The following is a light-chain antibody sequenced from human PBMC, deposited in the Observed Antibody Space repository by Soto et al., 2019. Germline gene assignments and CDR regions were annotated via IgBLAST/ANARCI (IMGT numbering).Light chain of an antibody. CDR1: QSITRF. V-gene: IGKV1-39*01. CDR3: QQNYRPPPVT. Sequence: DIQMTQSPSSLSASVGDRVTITCRASQSITRFLNWYQQKPGKAPKLLIYGTSRLQSGVPSRFSGSGSGTDFTLTISSLQPEDFATYLRQQNYRPPPVTFGQGTRLDIQ. CDR2: GTS. J-gene: IGKJ5*01.